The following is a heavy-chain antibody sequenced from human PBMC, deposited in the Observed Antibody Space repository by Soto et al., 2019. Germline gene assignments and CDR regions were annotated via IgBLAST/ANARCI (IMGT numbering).Heavy chain of an antibody. V-gene: IGHV3-74*03. CDR2: INIDGSST. Sequence: EVQLVESGGGLVQPGGSLRLSCSASGFTFSSYWMHWVRQAPGKGLVWVSRINIDGSSTTYADSVKGRFTISRDNAKNTLYLQMNSLRAEDTAVYYSANSGGSNTHFDYWGQGTLVTVSS. J-gene: IGHJ4*02. CDR1: GFTFSSYW. CDR3: ANSGGSNTHFDY. D-gene: IGHD2-15*01.